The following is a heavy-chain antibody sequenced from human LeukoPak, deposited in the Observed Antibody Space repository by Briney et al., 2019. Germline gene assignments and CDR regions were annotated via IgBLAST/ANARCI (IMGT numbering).Heavy chain of an antibody. J-gene: IGHJ6*03. CDR3: ARDGSSSWYNYYYYYMDV. CDR2: IKQDGSEK. D-gene: IGHD6-13*01. CDR1: GFTFSSYW. V-gene: IGHV3-7*01. Sequence: PGGSLRLSRAASGFTFSSYWMSWVRQAPGKGLEWVANIKQDGSEKYYVDSVKGRFTISRDNAKNSLYLQMNSLRAEDTAVYYCARDGSSSWYNYYYYYMDVWGKGTTVTVSS.